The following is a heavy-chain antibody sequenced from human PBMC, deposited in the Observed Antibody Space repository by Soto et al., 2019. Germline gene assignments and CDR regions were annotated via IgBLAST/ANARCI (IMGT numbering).Heavy chain of an antibody. CDR1: GGSISSSIYY. Sequence: SETLSLTCTVSGGSISSSIYYWVWIRQPPGKELGGSGSIYYSASTYYNPSLKRRGTISVETSKTKFSLKLSSVTAADTALYYCATIWFGFKGGVPSPSYYYGMDVWGQGTTVTVSS. J-gene: IGHJ6*02. CDR2: IYYSAST. D-gene: IGHD3-10*01. CDR3: ATIWFGFKGGVPSPSYYYGMDV. V-gene: IGHV4-39*01.